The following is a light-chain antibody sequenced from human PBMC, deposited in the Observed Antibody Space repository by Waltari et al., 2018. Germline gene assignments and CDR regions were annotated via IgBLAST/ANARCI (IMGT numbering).Light chain of an antibody. CDR2: GAS. Sequence: VLTQSQATLSLSPGERATLSCRASQSVDNYLAWYQQRPVQAPRLLIYGASNRATGIPTRFSGSGSGTDFTLTISSLEPEDFAVYYCQQRRTFGPGTKVDIK. V-gene: IGKV3-11*01. J-gene: IGKJ3*01. CDR3: QQRRT. CDR1: QSVDNY.